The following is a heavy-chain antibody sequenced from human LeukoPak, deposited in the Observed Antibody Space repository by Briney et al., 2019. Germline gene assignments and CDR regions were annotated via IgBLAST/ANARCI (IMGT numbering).Heavy chain of an antibody. CDR2: INHGGST. V-gene: IGHV4-34*01. Sequence: SETLSLTCAVSGGSFSGHYWNWIRQPPGKGLEWIGEINHGGSTNYNPSLKSRVTISVDTSKNQFSLKLSSVTAADTAVYYCARELTSGLYYFDYWGQGTLVTVSS. CDR1: GGSFSGHY. J-gene: IGHJ4*02. D-gene: IGHD6-19*01. CDR3: ARELTSGLYYFDY.